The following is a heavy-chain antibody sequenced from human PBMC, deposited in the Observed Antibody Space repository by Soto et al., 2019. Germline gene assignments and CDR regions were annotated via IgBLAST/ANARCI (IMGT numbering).Heavy chain of an antibody. Sequence: GGSLRLSGAASGFTFSSYAMSWVRQAPGNGLEGVSAISGSGGSTYYAEYLKGRFTISRDNSKNTLYLQMNTLRAEDTAVYYCAKSFRCSTTCYDSWCRRTLVTVSS. CDR3: AKSFRCSTTCYDS. CDR2: ISGSGGST. D-gene: IGHD2-2*01. CDR1: GFTFSSYA. J-gene: IGHJ4*02. V-gene: IGHV3-23*01.